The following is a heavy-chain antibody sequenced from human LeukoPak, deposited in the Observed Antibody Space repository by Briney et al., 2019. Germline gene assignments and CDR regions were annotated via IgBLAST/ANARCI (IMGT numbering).Heavy chain of an antibody. D-gene: IGHD2-15*01. CDR1: GGSFSGYY. V-gene: IGHV4-34*01. CDR3: ARRAILGLLRP. J-gene: IGHJ5*02. Sequence: PSETLSLTCAVYGGSFSGYYWSWIRQPPGKGLEWIGEINHSGSTNYNPSLKSRVTISVDTSKNQFSLKLSSVTAADTAVYYCARRAILGLLRPWGQGTLVTVSS. CDR2: INHSGST.